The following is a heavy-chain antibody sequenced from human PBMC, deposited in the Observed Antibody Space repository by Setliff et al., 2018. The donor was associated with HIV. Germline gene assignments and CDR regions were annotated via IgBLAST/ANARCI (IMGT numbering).Heavy chain of an antibody. V-gene: IGHV3-30*04. Sequence: PGGSLRLSCAASGFTFSTYAMHWVRQAPGKGLEWVGVTSYDGSESYYVDSVKGRFIASTDNARNSLFLEMNSLRAEDTAVYYCARAYNVYDYRFDSSGYDYWGQGTLVTVSS. CDR3: ARAYNVYDYRFDSSGYDY. J-gene: IGHJ4*02. CDR1: GFTFSTYA. CDR2: TSYDGSES. D-gene: IGHD3-22*01.